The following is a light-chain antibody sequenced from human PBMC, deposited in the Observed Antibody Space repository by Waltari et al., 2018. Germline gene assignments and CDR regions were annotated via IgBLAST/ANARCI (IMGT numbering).Light chain of an antibody. J-gene: IGKJ2*01. V-gene: IGKV3-20*01. CDR2: GAS. CDR3: QQYGSSPYT. Sequence: EIVLTQSPGTLSLSPGERATLSCRARQRVRSSYFAWYQQKPGQAPRLLIYGASSRATGITDRVSGIGSGIDFTLTISRLEPEDSAVYYCQQYGSSPYTFGQGTKVEIK. CDR1: QRVRSSY.